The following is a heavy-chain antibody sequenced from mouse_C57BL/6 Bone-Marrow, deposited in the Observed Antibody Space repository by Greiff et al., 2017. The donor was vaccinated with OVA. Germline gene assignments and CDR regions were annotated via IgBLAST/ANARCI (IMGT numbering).Heavy chain of an antibody. CDR2: INPGRGGT. J-gene: IGHJ3*01. V-gene: IGHV1-54*01. CDR1: GYAFTNYL. Sequence: QVQLQQSGAELVRPGTSVKVSCKASGYAFTNYLIEWVKQRPGQGLEWIGVINPGRGGTNYNEKFKGKATLTADKSSSTAYMQLSSLTSEDSAVYVCARGQLRPPCGLAYWGQGTLVTVSA. D-gene: IGHD3-2*02. CDR3: ARGQLRPPCGLAY.